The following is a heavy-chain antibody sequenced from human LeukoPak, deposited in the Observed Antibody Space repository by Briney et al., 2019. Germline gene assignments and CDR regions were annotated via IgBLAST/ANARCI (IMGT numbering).Heavy chain of an antibody. CDR1: GFSLSGSD. J-gene: IGHJ5*02. D-gene: IGHD5-12*01. V-gene: IGHV3-73*01. CDR2: IRSKPKNYAT. Sequence: GGSLRLSCAASGFSLSGSDIHWVRQASGKGLEWVGRIRSKPKNYATAYGVSVKGRFTTSRDDSKNTAYLQMNSLKTEDTAVYYCIRVDSSNWYDPWGQGTLVTVSS. CDR3: IRVDSSNWYDP.